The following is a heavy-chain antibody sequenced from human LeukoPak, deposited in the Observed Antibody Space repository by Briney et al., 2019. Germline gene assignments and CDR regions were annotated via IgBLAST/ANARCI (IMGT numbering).Heavy chain of an antibody. Sequence: SETLSLTCAVSGASTSAYYWSWIRQPPGKGLEWIGYSYSGGNANYNPSLKSRVTISIDTSENQFSLRLTSVTAADTAVYFCAHSKRGGGYYINAFAVWGQGALVTISS. CDR3: AHSKRGGGYYINAFAV. D-gene: IGHD1-26*01. CDR2: SYSGGNA. J-gene: IGHJ3*01. CDR1: GASTSAYY. V-gene: IGHV4-59*01.